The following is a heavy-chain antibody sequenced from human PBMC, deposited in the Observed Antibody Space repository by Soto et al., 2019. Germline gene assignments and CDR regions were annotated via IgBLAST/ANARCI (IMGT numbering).Heavy chain of an antibody. D-gene: IGHD3-16*02. V-gene: IGHV5-51*01. CDR2: MYPGDSDT. CDR3: ARPPRDRKGHNHAFDI. CDR1: GYSFSSYW. J-gene: IGHJ3*02. Sequence: GESLKLSCKGSGYSFSSYWIGWVRQMPGKGLEWMGIMYPGDSDTRYSPSFQGQVTISADKSISTSYLQWSSLKAADTAMYYWARPPRDRKGHNHAFDIWGQGTMVTVSS.